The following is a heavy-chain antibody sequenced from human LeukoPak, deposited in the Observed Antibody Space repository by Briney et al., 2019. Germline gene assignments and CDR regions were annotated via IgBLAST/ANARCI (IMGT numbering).Heavy chain of an antibody. CDR2: IYSGGST. CDR3: ARVRIAVAGSRHFDY. Sequence: PGGSLRLSCAASGFTVSSNYMSWVRQAPGKGLEWVSVIYSGGSTYYADSVKGRITISRDNSKNTLYLQMNSLRAEDTAVYYCARVRIAVAGSRHFDYWGQGTLVTVSS. V-gene: IGHV3-53*01. J-gene: IGHJ4*02. CDR1: GFTVSSNY. D-gene: IGHD6-19*01.